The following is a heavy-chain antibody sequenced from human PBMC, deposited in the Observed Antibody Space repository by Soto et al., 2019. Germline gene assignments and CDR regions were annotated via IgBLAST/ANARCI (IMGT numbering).Heavy chain of an antibody. CDR1: GYTFTSYD. V-gene: IGHV1-8*01. Sequence: QVQLVQSGAEVKKPGASVKVSCKASGYTFTSYDINWVRQATGQGLEWMGWMNPNSGNTGYAQKFQGRVTMTRNTSISTAYMELSSLRSEDTAVYYCARVPWGITIFERGINWFDHWGQGTLVTVSS. CDR3: ARVPWGITIFERGINWFDH. CDR2: MNPNSGNT. D-gene: IGHD3-3*01. J-gene: IGHJ5*02.